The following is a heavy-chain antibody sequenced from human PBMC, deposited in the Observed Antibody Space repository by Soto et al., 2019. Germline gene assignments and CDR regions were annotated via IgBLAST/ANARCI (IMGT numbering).Heavy chain of an antibody. V-gene: IGHV3-23*01. Sequence: GGSLRLSCAASGFTFSSYAMSWVRQAPGKGLEWVSAISGSGGSTYYADSVKGRFTISRDNSKNTLYLQMNSLRAEDTAVYYCATVVGARLRQRHYYYYMDVWGKGTTVTVSS. CDR2: ISGSGGST. CDR1: GFTFSSYA. J-gene: IGHJ6*03. CDR3: ATVVGARLRQRHYYYYMDV. D-gene: IGHD5-12*01.